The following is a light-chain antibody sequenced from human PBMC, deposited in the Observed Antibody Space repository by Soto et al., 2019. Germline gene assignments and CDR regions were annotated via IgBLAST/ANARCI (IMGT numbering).Light chain of an antibody. J-gene: IGKJ1*01. Sequence: DIQMTQAPSTLSASAGDRVTITCRASEGIIGWLAWYQQKPGKAPKLMIYDASTLQSGVPSRVSGSGSGTELALTISSLQPDDFETYYCQQYNSYQWTVGQGTKVDIK. V-gene: IGKV1-5*01. CDR2: DAS. CDR1: EGIIGW. CDR3: QQYNSYQWT.